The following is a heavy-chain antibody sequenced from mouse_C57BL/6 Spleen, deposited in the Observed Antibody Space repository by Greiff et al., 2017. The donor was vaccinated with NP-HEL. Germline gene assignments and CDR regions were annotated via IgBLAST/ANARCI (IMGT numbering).Heavy chain of an antibody. CDR1: GYTFTSYW. D-gene: IGHD1-1*01. Sequence: QVQLQQPGAELVKPGASVKMSCTASGYTFTSYWIPWVKQRPGQGLEWIGGIYPGSGSTNYNEKFKSKATLTADTSSSTAYMQLSSLTSEDSAVYYGAREGCSAVDFDYWGKGTTVTVS. J-gene: IGHJ4*01. CDR2: IYPGSGST. V-gene: IGHV1-55*01. CDR3: AREGCSAVDFDY.